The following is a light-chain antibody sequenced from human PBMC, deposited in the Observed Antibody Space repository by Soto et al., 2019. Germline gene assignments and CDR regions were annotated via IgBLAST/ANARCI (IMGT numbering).Light chain of an antibody. CDR2: EVS. CDR1: SSDVGDYNY. Sequence: QSALTQPASVSGSPGQSITISCTGTSSDVGDYNYVSWYQHHPGKVPELMIYEVSNRPSGVSNRFSGSKSGNTASLIISGLRAEDEADYYCSSYTNSNTWVFGGGTQLTVL. J-gene: IGLJ2*01. CDR3: SSYTNSNTWV. V-gene: IGLV2-14*01.